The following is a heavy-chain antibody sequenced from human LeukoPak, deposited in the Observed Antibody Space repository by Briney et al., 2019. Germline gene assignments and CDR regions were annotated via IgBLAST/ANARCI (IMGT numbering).Heavy chain of an antibody. Sequence: GGSLRLSCAASGFTFSSYWMHWVRQAPGKGLVWVSRINSDGSSTTYADSVRGRFTISRDNAKNTLYLQMNSLTAEDTAVYYCASAYESSGPSWGSYSTDAWGQGTTVTVSS. CDR2: INSDGSST. D-gene: IGHD3-22*01. V-gene: IGHV3-74*01. CDR3: ASAYESSGPSWGSYSTDA. J-gene: IGHJ6*02. CDR1: GFTFSSYW.